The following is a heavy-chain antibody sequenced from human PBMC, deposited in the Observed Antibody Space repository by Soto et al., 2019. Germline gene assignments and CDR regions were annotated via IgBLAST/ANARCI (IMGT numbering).Heavy chain of an antibody. CDR1: GFTFSSYA. V-gene: IGHV3-30-3*01. D-gene: IGHD5-12*01. J-gene: IGHJ4*02. CDR2: ISYDGSNK. Sequence: GGSLRLSCAASGFTFSSYAMHWVRQAPGKGLEWVAVISYDGSNKYYADSVKGRFTISRDNSKNTLYLQMNSLRAEDTAVYYCARDRRGYSGNLDYWGQGTLVTVSS. CDR3: ARDRRGYSGNLDY.